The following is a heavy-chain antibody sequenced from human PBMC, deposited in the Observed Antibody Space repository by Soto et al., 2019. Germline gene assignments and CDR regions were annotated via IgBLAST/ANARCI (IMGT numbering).Heavy chain of an antibody. V-gene: IGHV3-64*01. J-gene: IGHJ4*02. CDR2: ISSNGGTT. CDR3: VRRVSGNYDY. CDR1: GFTFNNYD. Sequence: EVQLAESGGNMVQPGGSLRLSCVASGFTFNNYDMHWVRQAPGKGLEYVSSISSNGGTTYYGNSVKGRFTISRDNSKNTLYLQMGSLRPEDRAVYYCVRRVSGNYDYWGQGTLVTVSS. D-gene: IGHD1-7*01.